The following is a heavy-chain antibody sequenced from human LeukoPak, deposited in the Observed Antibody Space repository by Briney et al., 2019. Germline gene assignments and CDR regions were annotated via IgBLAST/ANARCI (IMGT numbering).Heavy chain of an antibody. D-gene: IGHD3-16*02. CDR3: AKSPVRLRLGELSPPGDY. CDR1: GHTFTSYA. CDR2: INACNGNT. J-gene: IGHJ4*02. V-gene: IGHV1-3*01. Sequence: ASVKVSCKASGHTFTSYAMHWVRQAPGQRLEWMGWINACNGNTKYSQKFQGRVTITRDTSTSTAYMELSSLRSEDTAVYYCAKSPVRLRLGELSPPGDYWGQGTLVTVSS.